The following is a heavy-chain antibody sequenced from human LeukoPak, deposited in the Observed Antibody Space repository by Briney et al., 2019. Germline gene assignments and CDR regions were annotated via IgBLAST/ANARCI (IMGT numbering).Heavy chain of an antibody. CDR1: GFTFSDYY. D-gene: IGHD3-10*01. V-gene: IGHV3-23*01. CDR3: AKDTPNVLMVRGVIGPYGMDV. CDR2: ISGSGGST. J-gene: IGHJ6*04. Sequence: GGSLRLSCAASGFTFSDYYMSWIRQAPGKGLEWVSAISGSGGSTYYADSVKGRFTISRDNSKNTLYLQMNSLRAEDTAVYYCAKDTPNVLMVRGVIGPYGMDVWGKGTTVTVSS.